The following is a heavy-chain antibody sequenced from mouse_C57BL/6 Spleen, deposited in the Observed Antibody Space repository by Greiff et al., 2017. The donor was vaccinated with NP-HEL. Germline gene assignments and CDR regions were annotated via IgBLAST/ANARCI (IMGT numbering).Heavy chain of an antibody. Sequence: VQLQQSGPELVKPGASVKISCKASGYTFTDYYMNWVKQSHGKSLEWIGDINPNNGGTSYNQKFKGKATLTVDKSSSTAYMELRSLTSEDSAVYYCARGTTTVVAHWYFDVWGTGTTVTVSS. CDR1: GYTFTDYY. CDR3: ARGTTTVVAHWYFDV. CDR2: INPNNGGT. V-gene: IGHV1-26*01. J-gene: IGHJ1*03. D-gene: IGHD1-1*01.